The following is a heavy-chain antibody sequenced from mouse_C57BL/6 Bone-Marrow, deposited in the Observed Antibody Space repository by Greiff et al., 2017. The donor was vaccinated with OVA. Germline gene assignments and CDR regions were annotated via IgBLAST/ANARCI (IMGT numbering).Heavy chain of an antibody. V-gene: IGHV1-82*01. D-gene: IGHD1-1*01. J-gene: IGHJ4*01. CDR3: ERSITTVVAEGAMDY. CDR1: GYAFSSSW. CDR2: IYPGDGDT. Sequence: QVQLKESGPELVKPGASVKISCKASGYAFSSSWMNWVKQRPGKGLEWIGRIYPGDGDTNYNGKFKGKATLTADKSSSTAYMQLSSLTSEDSAVYFCERSITTVVAEGAMDYWGQGTSVTVSS.